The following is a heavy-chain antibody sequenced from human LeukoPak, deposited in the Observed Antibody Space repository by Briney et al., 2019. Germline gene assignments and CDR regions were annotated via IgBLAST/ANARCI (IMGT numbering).Heavy chain of an antibody. CDR2: IKQDGSEK. J-gene: IGHJ4*02. CDR1: GFTFSSYW. D-gene: IGHD4-23*01. CDR3: ARGRGGKGRTPQQSSFHY. V-gene: IGHV3-7*01. Sequence: GGSLRLSCAASGFTFSSYWMSWVSQAPGKGLEWVANIKQDGSEKYYVDSVKGRFTISRDNAKNSLYLQMNSLRAEDTAVYSCARGRGGKGRTPQQSSFHYWGQGTLVTVSS.